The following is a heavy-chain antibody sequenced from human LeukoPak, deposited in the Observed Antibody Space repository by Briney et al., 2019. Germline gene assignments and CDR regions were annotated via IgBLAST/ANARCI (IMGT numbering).Heavy chain of an antibody. CDR2: ISGSGGST. D-gene: IGHD1-1*01. CDR3: AKKRVQLECFEY. J-gene: IGHJ4*02. CDR1: GLTFKSYA. Sequence: GGSLRLSCAASGLTFKSYAMIWVRQAPGKGLEWVSAISGSGGSTYYADSVKGRFTISRDNSKNTLYLQMNSLRAEDTAVYYCAKKRVQLECFEYWGQGTLVTVSS. V-gene: IGHV3-23*01.